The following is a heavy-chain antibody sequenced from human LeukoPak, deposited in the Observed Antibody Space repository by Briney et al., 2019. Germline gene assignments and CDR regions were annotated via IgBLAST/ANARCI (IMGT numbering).Heavy chain of an antibody. CDR2: IGTSGNTI. Sequence: GGSLRLSCATSGSTFSGYIMNWVRQAPGKGLEWVSFIGTSGNTIYYADSVKGRFTVSRDNAKNSLYLQMNSLRAEDTAVYYCARDQWLDYWGHGTLVTVSS. CDR1: GSTFSGYI. D-gene: IGHD6-19*01. V-gene: IGHV3-48*01. CDR3: ARDQWLDY. J-gene: IGHJ4*01.